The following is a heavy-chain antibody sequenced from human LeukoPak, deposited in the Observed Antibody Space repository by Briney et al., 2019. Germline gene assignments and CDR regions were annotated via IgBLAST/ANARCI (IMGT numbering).Heavy chain of an antibody. CDR2: INSDGSIT. D-gene: IGHD6-19*01. V-gene: IGHV3-74*01. J-gene: IGHJ4*02. CDR3: ARVGTVAGTGYFDY. CDR1: GFTFSRYW. Sequence: PGGSLRLSCAASGFTFSRYWMHWVRQAPGKGLVWVSHINSDGSITSYADSVKGRFTISRDNAKNTLYLQMNSLRAEDTAVFYCARVGTVAGTGYFDYWGQGTLVTVSS.